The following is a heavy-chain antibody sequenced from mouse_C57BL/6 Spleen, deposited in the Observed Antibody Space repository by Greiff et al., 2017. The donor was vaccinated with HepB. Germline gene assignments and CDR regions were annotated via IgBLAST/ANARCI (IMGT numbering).Heavy chain of an antibody. V-gene: IGHV1-50*01. CDR2: IDPSDSYT. J-gene: IGHJ3*01. D-gene: IGHD1-1*01. CDR1: GYTFTSYW. Sequence: QVQLQQPGAELVKPGASVKLSCKASGYTFTSYWMQWVKQRPGQGLEWIGEIDPSDSYTNYNQKFKGKATLTVDTSSSTAHRQLSSLTSEDSAVYYCARSGGSGFAYWGQGTLVTVSA. CDR3: ARSGGSGFAY.